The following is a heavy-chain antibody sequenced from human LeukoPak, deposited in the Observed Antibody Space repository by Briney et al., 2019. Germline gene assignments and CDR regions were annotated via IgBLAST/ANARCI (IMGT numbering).Heavy chain of an antibody. V-gene: IGHV4-39*01. Sequence: PSETLSLTCTVSGGSISSSSYYWGWIRQPPGKGLEWIGSIYYSGSTYYNPSLKSRVTISVDTSKNQFSLKLSSVTAADTAAYYCARLGYSYGYRVDYWGQGTLVTVSS. CDR2: IYYSGST. J-gene: IGHJ4*02. CDR3: ARLGYSYGYRVDY. D-gene: IGHD5-18*01. CDR1: GGSISSSSYY.